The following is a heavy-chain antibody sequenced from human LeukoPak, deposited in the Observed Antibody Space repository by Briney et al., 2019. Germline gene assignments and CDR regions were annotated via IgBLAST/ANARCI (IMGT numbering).Heavy chain of an antibody. CDR1: GGSFSGYY. D-gene: IGHD2-2*01. CDR3: AREGTVPGTRWFDP. V-gene: IGHV4-4*07. CDR2: IYTSGST. J-gene: IGHJ5*02. Sequence: PSETLSLTCAVYGGSFSGYYWSWIRQPAGKGLEWIGRIYTSGSTNYNPSLKSRVTMSVDTSKNQFSLKLSSVTAADTAVYYCAREGTVPGTRWFDPWGQGTLVTVSS.